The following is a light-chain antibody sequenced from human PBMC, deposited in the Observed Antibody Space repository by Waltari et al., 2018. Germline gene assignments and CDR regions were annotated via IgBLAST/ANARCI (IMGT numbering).Light chain of an antibody. J-gene: IGKJ5*01. Sequence: EIVLTKSPATLSLSPGERATLSCRASQSVISYLAWYQQKPGQSPRLLIYDASTRATGIPARFSGSGSGTDFTLTISSLEPEDFAVYFCQQRYNWPPITFGQGTRLEIK. CDR2: DAS. CDR1: QSVISY. V-gene: IGKV3-11*01. CDR3: QQRYNWPPIT.